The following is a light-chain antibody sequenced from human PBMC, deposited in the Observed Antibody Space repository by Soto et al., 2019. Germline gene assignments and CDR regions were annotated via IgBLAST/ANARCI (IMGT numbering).Light chain of an antibody. CDR1: SSDVGGYNY. V-gene: IGLV2-14*03. CDR2: DVS. Sequence: QSVLTQPASVSGSPGQSITISCTGTSSDVGGYNYVSWYQHHPGKAPKLMIYDVSNRPSGVSNRFSGSKSGNTASLTISGLQAEDEADYYCSSYTSSGSLGVFGSGTKVTVL. CDR3: SSYTSSGSLGV. J-gene: IGLJ1*01.